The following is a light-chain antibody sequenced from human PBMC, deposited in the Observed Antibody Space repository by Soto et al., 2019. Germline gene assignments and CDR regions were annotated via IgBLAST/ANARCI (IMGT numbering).Light chain of an antibody. CDR3: CSYTNSAYV. CDR1: SSDVGAYNY. Sequence: ISNTRTSSDVGAYNYVSWYQQHPAKAPNLMIYDVSKRPSGVPDRFSGSKSGNTASLTISGLQAEDEGDYYCCSYTNSAYVFGTGTKVTVL. J-gene: IGLJ1*01. V-gene: IGLV2-11*03. CDR2: DVS.